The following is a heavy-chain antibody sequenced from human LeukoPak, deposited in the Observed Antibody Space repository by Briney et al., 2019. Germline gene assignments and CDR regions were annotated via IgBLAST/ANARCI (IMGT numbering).Heavy chain of an antibody. CDR3: ARARYYDSSGYYFLDY. Sequence: PSETLSLTCTVSGGSISSHYWSWIRQPPGKGLEWIGYIHYSGTTNYDPSLKSRVTISVDTSKNQFSLKLSSVTAADTAVYYCARARYYDSSGYYFLDYWGQGTLVTVSS. J-gene: IGHJ4*02. CDR1: GGSISSHY. D-gene: IGHD3-22*01. CDR2: IHYSGTT. V-gene: IGHV4-59*11.